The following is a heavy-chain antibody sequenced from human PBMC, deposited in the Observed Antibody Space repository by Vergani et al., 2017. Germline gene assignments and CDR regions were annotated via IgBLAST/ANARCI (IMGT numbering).Heavy chain of an antibody. CDR2: ITGSGGTT. CDR3: AKGRDFCSGYPPQGNWLDP. D-gene: IGHD3-3*01. J-gene: IGHJ5*02. CDR1: GFTFSSYA. V-gene: IGHV3-23*01. Sequence: EVQLLESGGGLVQPGGSLRLSCVASGFTFSSYAMSWVRQAPGKGLEWVSVITGSGGTTFYADSVKGRFTISRDNSKNTLYLQMNSMGAEDTAVYYCAKGRDFCSGYPPQGNWLDPWGQGTLVTVSS.